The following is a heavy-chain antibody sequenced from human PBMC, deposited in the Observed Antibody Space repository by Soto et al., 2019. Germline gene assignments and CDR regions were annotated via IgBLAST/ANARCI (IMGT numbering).Heavy chain of an antibody. V-gene: IGHV4-39*01. J-gene: IGHJ4*02. CDR2: SYFTGNT. CDR1: GGSISSGTYS. D-gene: IGHD6-13*01. CDR3: ARHRTGYSSSWLDY. Sequence: QLQLQESGPGLVKPSETLSLTCTVSGGSISSGTYSWGWIRQPPGKGLEWIGNSYFTGNTHYNPSLKCRVPLSVDTSKNQCSLSLRSVTGADTAVYYCARHRTGYSSSWLDYWGQGTLVTVSS.